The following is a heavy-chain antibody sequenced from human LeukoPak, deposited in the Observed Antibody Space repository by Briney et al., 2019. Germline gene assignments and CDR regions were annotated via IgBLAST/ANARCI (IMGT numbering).Heavy chain of an antibody. CDR3: AREVRSYDSSGYWLDY. J-gene: IGHJ4*02. Sequence: SQTLSLTCTVSGGSISSGGYYWSWLRQHPGKGVEGIGYIYYSGSNYYNPSLKSGFTISVDTSKNQSSLKLSSVTAADTAVYYCAREVRSYDSSGYWLDYWGQGTLVTVSS. V-gene: IGHV4-31*03. CDR2: IYYSGSN. CDR1: GGSISSGGYY. D-gene: IGHD3-22*01.